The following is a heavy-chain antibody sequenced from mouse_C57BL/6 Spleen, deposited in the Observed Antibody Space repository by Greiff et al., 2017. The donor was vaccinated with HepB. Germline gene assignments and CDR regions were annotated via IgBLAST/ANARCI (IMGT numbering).Heavy chain of an antibody. D-gene: IGHD2-3*01. CDR1: GYTFTSYW. CDR2: IDPSDSET. J-gene: IGHJ4*01. Sequence: VQLQQPGAELVRPGSSVKLSCKASGYTFTSYWMHWVKQRPIQGLEWIGNIDPSDSETHYNQKFKDKATLTVDKSSSTAYMQLSSLTSEDSAVYYCARGGWLLSGWDYWGQGTSVTVSS. CDR3: ARGGWLLSGWDY. V-gene: IGHV1-52*01.